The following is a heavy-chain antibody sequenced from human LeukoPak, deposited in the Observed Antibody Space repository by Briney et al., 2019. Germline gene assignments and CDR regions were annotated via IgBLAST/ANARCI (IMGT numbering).Heavy chain of an antibody. CDR1: GFTFSGYA. V-gene: IGHV3-23*01. Sequence: GGSLRLPCAASGFTFSGYAMSWVRQAPGKGLEWVSAISGSGGSTYYADSVKGRFTISRDNSKNTLYLQMNSLRAEDTAVYYCAKFRVGAKRPFDYWGQGTLVTVSS. J-gene: IGHJ4*02. CDR2: ISGSGGST. CDR3: AKFRVGAKRPFDY. D-gene: IGHD1-26*01.